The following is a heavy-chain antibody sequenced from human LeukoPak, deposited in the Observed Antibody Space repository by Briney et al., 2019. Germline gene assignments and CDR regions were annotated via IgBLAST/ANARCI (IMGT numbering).Heavy chain of an antibody. D-gene: IGHD6-19*01. CDR2: INPNSGGT. J-gene: IGHJ4*02. CDR1: GYTFTGYY. CDR3: ARGGRVVAVAGTDFDY. V-gene: IGHV1-2*02. Sequence: ASVKVSCKASGYTFTGYYMHWVRQAPGQGLEWMGWINPNSGGTNYAQKFQGRVTMTRDTSISTAYMELRSLRSDDTAVYYCARGGRVVAVAGTDFDYWGQGTLVTVSS.